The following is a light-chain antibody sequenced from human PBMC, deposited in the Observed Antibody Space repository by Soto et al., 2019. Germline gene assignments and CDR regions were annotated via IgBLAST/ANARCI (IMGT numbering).Light chain of an antibody. J-gene: IGKJ4*01. V-gene: IGKV3-20*01. Sequence: EIVLTQSPGTLSLSPGERATLSCRASQSVTNNYLAWYQQKPGQAPRLLIYGASKRATGIPDRFSGGGSGTDFTLTISRLEPEDFAVYYCQQFSSYPLTFGGGTKVDIK. CDR2: GAS. CDR3: QQFSSYPLT. CDR1: QSVTNNY.